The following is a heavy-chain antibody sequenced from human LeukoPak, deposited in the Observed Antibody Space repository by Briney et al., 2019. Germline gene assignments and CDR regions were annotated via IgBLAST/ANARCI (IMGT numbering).Heavy chain of an antibody. V-gene: IGHV4-38-2*02. Sequence: SETLSLTCTVSGYSISSGYYWGWIRQPPGKGLEWIGSIYHSGSTYYNPSLKSRVTISVDTSKNQFSLKLSSVTAADTAVYYCARAGSWAVAGSFDYWGQGTLVTVSS. CDR1: GYSISSGYY. CDR2: IYHSGST. J-gene: IGHJ4*02. CDR3: ARAGSWAVAGSFDY. D-gene: IGHD6-19*01.